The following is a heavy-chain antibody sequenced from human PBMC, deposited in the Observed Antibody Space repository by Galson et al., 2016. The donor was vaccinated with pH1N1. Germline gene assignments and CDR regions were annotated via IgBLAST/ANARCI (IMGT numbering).Heavy chain of an antibody. V-gene: IGHV4-39*01. J-gene: IGHJ5*02. Sequence: LSLTCKVSDGSISSPDFYWGWLRQPPGKGLEWIGSIYYSGNTYYNPSLKSRITILVDTSNNQFSLKVRSVTAADTAVYYWARHLAALMRFDPWGQGTLVTVFS. CDR3: ARHLAALMRFDP. CDR1: DGSISSPDFY. D-gene: IGHD6-13*01. CDR2: IYYSGNT.